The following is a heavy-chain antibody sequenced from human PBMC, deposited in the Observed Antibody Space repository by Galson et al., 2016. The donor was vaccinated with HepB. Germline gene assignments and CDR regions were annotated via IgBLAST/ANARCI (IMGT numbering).Heavy chain of an antibody. Sequence: SLRLSCAASGFSFSNNAMHWVRQAPGKGLEWVAVISHDESHKDYAGSAKGRFTISRDNSKNTLYLQMNSLRAEDTAVYYCAKDGEYYDTLTAYYSGYFDYWGQGTLVTVSS. CDR3: AKDGEYYDTLTAYYSGYFDY. D-gene: IGHD3-9*01. CDR2: ISHDESHK. V-gene: IGHV3-30*18. J-gene: IGHJ4*02. CDR1: GFSFSNNA.